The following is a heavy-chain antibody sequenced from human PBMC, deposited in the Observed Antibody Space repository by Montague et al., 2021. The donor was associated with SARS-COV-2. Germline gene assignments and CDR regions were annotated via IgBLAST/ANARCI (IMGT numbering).Heavy chain of an antibody. CDR1: GFTFSSYA. V-gene: IGHV3-23*03. Sequence: SLRLSCAASGFTFSSYAMSWVRQALGKGLEWVSVIYSGGSSTYYADSVKGRFTISRDNSKNTLYLQMNSLRAEDTAVYYCARTWLVFDYWGQGTLVTVSS. CDR2: IYSGGSST. CDR3: ARTWLVFDY. J-gene: IGHJ4*02. D-gene: IGHD6-19*01.